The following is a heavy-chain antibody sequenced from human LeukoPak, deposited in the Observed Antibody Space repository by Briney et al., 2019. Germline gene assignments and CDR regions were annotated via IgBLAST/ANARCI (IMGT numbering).Heavy chain of an antibody. Sequence: GGSLRLSCAASGFTFSSYAMHWVRQAPGKGLEWVAVISYDGSNKYYADSVKGRFTISRDNSKNTLYLQMNSLRAEDTAVYYCVKGVGSYLPVGDYWGQGTLVTVSS. D-gene: IGHD1-26*01. J-gene: IGHJ4*02. CDR1: GFTFSSYA. CDR3: VKGVGSYLPVGDY. V-gene: IGHV3-30*04. CDR2: ISYDGSNK.